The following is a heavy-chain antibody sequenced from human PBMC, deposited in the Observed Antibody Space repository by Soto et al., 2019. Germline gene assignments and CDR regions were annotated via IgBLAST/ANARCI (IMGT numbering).Heavy chain of an antibody. CDR2: IYYSGST. CDR3: ARVGVDTAMGTGRSACYSGMDV. Sequence: PSETLSLTCTVSGGSISSYYWSWIRQPPGKGLEWIGYIYYSGSTNYNPSLKSRVTISVDTSKNQFSLKLSSVTAADTAVYYCARVGVDTAMGTGRSACYSGMDVWGQGTTVTV. D-gene: IGHD5-18*01. V-gene: IGHV4-59*01. CDR1: GGSISSYY. J-gene: IGHJ6*02.